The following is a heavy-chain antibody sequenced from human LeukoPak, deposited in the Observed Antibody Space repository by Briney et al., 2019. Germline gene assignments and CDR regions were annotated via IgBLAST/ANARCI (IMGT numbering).Heavy chain of an antibody. CDR1: GFTFSSYA. Sequence: PGGSLRLSCAASGFTFSSYAMSWVRQAPGKGLEWVSAISGSGGSTYYADSVKGRSTISRDNSKNTLYLQMNSLRAEDTAVYYCAKLISSSWYYFDYWGQGTLVTVSS. CDR3: AKLISSSWYYFDY. D-gene: IGHD6-13*01. V-gene: IGHV3-23*01. J-gene: IGHJ4*02. CDR2: ISGSGGST.